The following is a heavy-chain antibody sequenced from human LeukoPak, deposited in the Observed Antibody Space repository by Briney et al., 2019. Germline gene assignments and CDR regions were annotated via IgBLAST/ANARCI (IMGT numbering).Heavy chain of an antibody. D-gene: IGHD1-1*01. CDR1: GFTFSSYW. J-gene: IGHJ5*02. CDR3: ARTLPGTTSWFDP. CDR2: IKQDGSEK. V-gene: IGHV3-7*01. Sequence: GGSLRLSCAASGFTFSSYWMSWVRQAPGKGLEWVANIKQDGSEKYYVDSVKGRFTISRDNAKNSLYLQMNSLRAEDTAVYYCARTLPGTTSWFDPRGQGTLVTVSS.